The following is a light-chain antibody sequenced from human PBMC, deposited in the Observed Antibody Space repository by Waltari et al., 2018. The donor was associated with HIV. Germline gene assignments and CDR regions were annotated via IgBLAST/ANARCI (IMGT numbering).Light chain of an antibody. J-gene: IGKJ3*01. V-gene: IGKV1-33*01. CDR3: QQYSHLPVT. CDR2: DAL. Sequence: IQMTQSPSPLSASVGARVTLTCRASQDIWRYLKGYQQKPGRAPKLLIYDALNLETGVPSRFSGSGSGTDFTFTISSLQPEDFATYFCQQYSHLPVTFGPGTKVDVK. CDR1: QDIWRY.